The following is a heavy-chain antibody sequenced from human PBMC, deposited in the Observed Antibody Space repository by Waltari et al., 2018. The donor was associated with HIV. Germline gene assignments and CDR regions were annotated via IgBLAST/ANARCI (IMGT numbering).Heavy chain of an antibody. J-gene: IGHJ5*02. CDR1: GFTFSSYA. Sequence: EVQLLESGGGLVQPGGSLRLSCAASGFTFSSYAMSWVRQAPGKGLEWVSAISGSGGSKNYADAVKGRFTISRDTSKNPLYLQMNSLRAEDTAVYYCTRAIVVVTASWFDPWGQGTLVTVSS. V-gene: IGHV3-23*01. CDR2: ISGSGGSK. CDR3: TRAIVVVTASWFDP. D-gene: IGHD2-21*02.